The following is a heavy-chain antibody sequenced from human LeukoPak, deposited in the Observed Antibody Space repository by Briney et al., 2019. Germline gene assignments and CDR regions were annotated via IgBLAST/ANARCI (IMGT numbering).Heavy chain of an antibody. CDR3: ARAYYDYVWGSYLVDAFDI. D-gene: IGHD3-16*02. V-gene: IGHV1-69*13. CDR2: IIPIFGTA. CDR1: GYTFTSYG. Sequence: ASVKVSCKASGYTFTSYGISWVRQAPGQGLEWMGGIIPIFGTANYAQKFQGRVTITADESTSTAYMELSSLRSEDTAVYYCARAYYDYVWGSYLVDAFDIWGQGTMVTVSS. J-gene: IGHJ3*02.